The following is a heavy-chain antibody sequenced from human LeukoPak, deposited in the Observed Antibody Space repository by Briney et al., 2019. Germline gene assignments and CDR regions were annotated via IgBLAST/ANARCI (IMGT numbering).Heavy chain of an antibody. V-gene: IGHV1-69*13. J-gene: IGHJ3*02. CDR3: AECSSTSCYFGNILNMAFDI. CDR1: GGTFSSYA. CDR2: IFPIFGTA. D-gene: IGHD2-2*01. Sequence: SVKVSCKASGGTFSSYAISWVRQAPGQGLEWMGGIFPIFGTANYAQKFQGRVTITADESTSTAYMELSSLRSEDTAVYYCAECSSTSCYFGNILNMAFDIWGQGTMVTVSS.